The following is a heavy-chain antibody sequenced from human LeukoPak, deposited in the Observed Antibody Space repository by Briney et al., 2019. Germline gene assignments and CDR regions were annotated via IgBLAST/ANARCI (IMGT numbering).Heavy chain of an antibody. J-gene: IGHJ5*02. CDR3: ARFTRIRIVVVPAALGQGFDP. V-gene: IGHV4-34*01. CDR2: TNHSGST. CDR1: GGSFSGYY. D-gene: IGHD2-2*01. Sequence: SETLSLTCAVYGGSFSGYYWSWIRQPPGKGLEWIGETNHSGSTNYNPSLKSRVTISVDTSKNQFSLKLSSVTAADTAVYYCARFTRIRIVVVPAALGQGFDPWGQGTLVTVSS.